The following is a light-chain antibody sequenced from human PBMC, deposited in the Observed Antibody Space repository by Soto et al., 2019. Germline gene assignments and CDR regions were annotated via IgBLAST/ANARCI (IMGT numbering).Light chain of an antibody. Sequence: DIVMTQSPLSLPVTLGQPASISCRSSQSLVHGDGNTYLNWYLRRPGQSPRRLIYRVSNRDSGVPDRFSGSGSGTDFTLKISRVEAEDVGVYYCMQGTYRRTFGQGTKVEIK. CDR1: QSLVHGDGNTY. V-gene: IGKV2-30*02. CDR3: MQGTYRRT. J-gene: IGKJ1*01. CDR2: RVS.